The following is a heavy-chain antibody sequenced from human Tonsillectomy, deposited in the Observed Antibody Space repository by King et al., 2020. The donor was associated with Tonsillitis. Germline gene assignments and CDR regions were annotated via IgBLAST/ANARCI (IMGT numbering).Heavy chain of an antibody. CDR3: TRAVHYDSLTGPPAGYFDY. CDR2: IRSIAYGGTT. CDR1: GFTFGDYA. J-gene: IGHJ4*02. V-gene: IGHV3-49*03. Sequence: VQLVESGGGLVQPGRSLRLSCRTSGFTFGDYAMSWFRQAPGEGLERVGFIRSIAYGGTTEYAASVKGRFTISSDDSKNIAYFKMNSLKTEDTAVYYCTRAVHYDSLTGPPAGYFDYWGQGNLVTVSS. D-gene: IGHD3-9*01.